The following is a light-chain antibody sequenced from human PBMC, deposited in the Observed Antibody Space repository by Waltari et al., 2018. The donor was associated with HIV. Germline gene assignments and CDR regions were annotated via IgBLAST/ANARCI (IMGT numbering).Light chain of an antibody. V-gene: IGLV2-14*03. CDR1: SSDVGGYNH. J-gene: IGLJ1*01. CDR2: GVS. CDR3: SSYTRSSTLGV. Sequence: QSALTQPASVSGSPGQSITISCTGTSSDVGGYNHVSWYQQHPGTAPKLMIFGVSNRPSGVSNRFSGSKSGNPASLTISGLQAEDEADYYCSSYTRSSTLGVFGTGTKVTVL.